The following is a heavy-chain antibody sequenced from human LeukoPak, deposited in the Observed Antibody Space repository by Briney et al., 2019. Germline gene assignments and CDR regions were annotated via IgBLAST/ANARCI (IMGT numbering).Heavy chain of an antibody. V-gene: IGHV3-23*01. CDR3: AKSRELWWYYFDY. CDR2: ISASGGST. CDR1: GFTFSSYA. Sequence: GGSLRLSCAASGFTFSSYAMSWLRQAPGKGLEGVSAISASGGSTYYADSVKGRFTISRDNYKNTLYLQMNSLRAEDTAVYYCAKSRELWWYYFDYWGQGTLVTVSS. J-gene: IGHJ4*02. D-gene: IGHD4/OR15-4a*01.